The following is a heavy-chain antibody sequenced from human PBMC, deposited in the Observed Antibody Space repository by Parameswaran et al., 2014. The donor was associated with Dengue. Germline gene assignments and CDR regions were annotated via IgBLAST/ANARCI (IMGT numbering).Heavy chain of an antibody. J-gene: IGHJ5*02. V-gene: IGHV4-59*01. CDR2: IYYSGST. CDR3: ARGLGSSWYKNNWFDP. Sequence: VRQAPGKGLEWIGYIYYSGSTNYNPSLKSRVTISVDTSKNQFSLKLSSVTAADTAVYYCARGLGSSWYKNNWFDPWGQGTLVTVSS. D-gene: IGHD6-13*01.